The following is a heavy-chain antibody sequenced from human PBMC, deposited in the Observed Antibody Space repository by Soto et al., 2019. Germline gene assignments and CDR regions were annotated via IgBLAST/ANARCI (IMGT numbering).Heavy chain of an antibody. J-gene: IGHJ4*02. CDR2: IYYSGST. V-gene: IGHV4-39*01. CDR1: GGSISSSSYY. D-gene: IGHD6-13*01. Sequence: QLQLQESGPGLMKPSETLSLTCTVSGGSISSSSYYWGWIRQLPGKGLEWIGSIYYSGSTYYNPSLNRRVTISVDTSKNQFAPKLSSVTGADTAVYYCASTGIAAASFDYWGQGALVAVSS. CDR3: ASTGIAAASFDY.